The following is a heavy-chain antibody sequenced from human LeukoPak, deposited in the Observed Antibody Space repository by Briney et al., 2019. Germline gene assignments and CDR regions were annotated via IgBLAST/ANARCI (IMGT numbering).Heavy chain of an antibody. CDR3: ARGGGRLLQLGYFDY. CDR1: GGSISSGGYS. J-gene: IGHJ4*02. Sequence: SETLSLTCAVSGGSISSGGYSWSWIRQPPGKGLVWIGYIYHSGSTYYNPSLKSRVTISVDRSKKQFFLKLSSVTAADTAVYYCARGGGRLLQLGYFDYWGQGTLVTVSS. D-gene: IGHD5-24*01. V-gene: IGHV4-30-2*01. CDR2: IYHSGST.